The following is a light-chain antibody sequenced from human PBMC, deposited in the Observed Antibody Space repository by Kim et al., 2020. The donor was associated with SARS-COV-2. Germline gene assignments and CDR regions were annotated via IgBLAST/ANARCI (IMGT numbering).Light chain of an antibody. CDR1: QSVRSNY. CDR2: GAS. V-gene: IGKV3-20*01. Sequence: EIVLTQSPGTLSLSPGERATLSCRASQSVRSNYSSWYQQKPGRAPRLLIYGASSGATGVPGRVSGGGSGTAFTPTISRLQPEDFAVYYCRQYGGSPSTFGQGTRLGIK. J-gene: IGKJ5*01. CDR3: RQYGGSPST.